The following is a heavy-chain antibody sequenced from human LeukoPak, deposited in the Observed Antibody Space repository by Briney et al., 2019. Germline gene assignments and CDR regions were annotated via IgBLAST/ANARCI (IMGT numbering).Heavy chain of an antibody. CDR1: GFTFSSYS. CDR3: ARENSGSYWAFDY. D-gene: IGHD1-26*01. J-gene: IGHJ4*02. V-gene: IGHV3-21*01. Sequence: GGSLRLSCAASGFTFSSYSMNWVRQAPGKGLEWVSSISSSSSYIYYADSVKGRFTISRDNSKNTLYLQMNSLRAEDTAVYYCARENSGSYWAFDYWGQGTLVTVSS. CDR2: ISSSSSYI.